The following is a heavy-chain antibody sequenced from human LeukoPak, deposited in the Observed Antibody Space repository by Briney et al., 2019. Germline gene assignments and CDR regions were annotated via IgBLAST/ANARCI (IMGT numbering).Heavy chain of an antibody. J-gene: IGHJ3*02. CDR3: ARDLLAVMAFDI. V-gene: IGHV3-21*01. CDR2: ISSSSSYI. D-gene: IGHD2-8*01. CDR1: GFTFSSYS. Sequence: PGGSLRLSCAASGFTFSSYSMNWVRQAPGKGLEWVSSISSSSSYIYYADSVKGRFTSSRDNAKNSLNLQMNSLRAEDTAVYYCARDLLAVMAFDIWGQGTMVTVSS.